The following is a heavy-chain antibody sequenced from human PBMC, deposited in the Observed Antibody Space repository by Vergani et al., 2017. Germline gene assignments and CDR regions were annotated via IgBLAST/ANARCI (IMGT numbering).Heavy chain of an antibody. V-gene: IGHV3-30*18. CDR2: ISYDGSNK. D-gene: IGHD5-18*01. Sequence: QVQLVESGGGVVQPGRSLRLSCAASGFTFSSYGMHWVRQAPGKGLEWVAVISYDGSNKYYADSVKGRFTISRDNSKNTLYLQMNSLRAEDTAVYYCAKGPPLQLWLTLDYWGQGTLVTVSS. CDR1: GFTFSSYG. J-gene: IGHJ4*02. CDR3: AKGPPLQLWLTLDY.